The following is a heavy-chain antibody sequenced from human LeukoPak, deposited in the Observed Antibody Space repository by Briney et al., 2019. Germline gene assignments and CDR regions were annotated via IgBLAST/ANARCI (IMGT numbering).Heavy chain of an antibody. CDR3: ASGWSRYYFDY. D-gene: IGHD6-19*01. J-gene: IGHJ4*02. CDR2: INPSGGST. V-gene: IGHV1-46*01. CDR1: GYTFTSYY. Sequence: ASVKVSCKASGYTFTSYYMHWVRQAPGQGLEWMGIINPSGGSTSYAQKFQGRVTMTRDTSTSTVYMGLSSLRSEDTAVYYCASGWSRYYFDYWGQGTLVTVSS.